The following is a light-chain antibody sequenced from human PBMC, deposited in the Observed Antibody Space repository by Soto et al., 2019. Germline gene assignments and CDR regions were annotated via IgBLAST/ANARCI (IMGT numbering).Light chain of an antibody. CDR2: DVA. Sequence: QSVLTQPASVSGSPGQSVTISCTGTSSDVGGYKYVSWYQQHPNRAPKLIIYDVANRSSGVSNRFSGSKSGDTASLTISGLQADDEANYYCSSYTSNDVVFGGGTKLTVL. V-gene: IGLV2-14*03. CDR1: SSDVGGYKY. J-gene: IGLJ2*01. CDR3: SSYTSNDVV.